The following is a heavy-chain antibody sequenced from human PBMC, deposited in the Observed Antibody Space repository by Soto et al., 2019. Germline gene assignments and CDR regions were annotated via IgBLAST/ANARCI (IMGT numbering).Heavy chain of an antibody. D-gene: IGHD3-3*01. CDR2: IYYSGST. CDR3: ARHVSAGRFLEWLLYLGEYNWFDP. J-gene: IGHJ5*02. CDR1: GGSISSSSYY. V-gene: IGHV4-39*01. Sequence: PSETLSLTCTVSGGSISSSSYYWGWIRQPPGKGLEWIGSIYYSGSTYYNPSLKSRVTISVDTSKNQFSLKLSSVTAADTAVYYCARHVSAGRFLEWLLYLGEYNWFDPWGQGTLVTVSS.